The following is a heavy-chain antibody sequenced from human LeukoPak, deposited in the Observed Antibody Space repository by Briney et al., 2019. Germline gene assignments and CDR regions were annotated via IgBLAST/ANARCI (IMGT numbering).Heavy chain of an antibody. D-gene: IGHD1-14*01. V-gene: IGHV4-34*01. CDR2: INHSGST. Sequence: SETLSLTCAVYGGSFSGYYWSWIRQPPGKGLEWIGEINHSGSTNYNPSLKSRVTISVDTSKNQFSLKLSSVTAADTAVYYCARVGTTYGYYYYMDIWGKGTTVTVFS. CDR1: GGSFSGYY. J-gene: IGHJ6*03. CDR3: ARVGTTYGYYYYMDI.